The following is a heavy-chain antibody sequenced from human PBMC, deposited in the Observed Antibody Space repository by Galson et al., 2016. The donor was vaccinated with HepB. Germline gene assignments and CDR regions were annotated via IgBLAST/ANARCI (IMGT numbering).Heavy chain of an antibody. J-gene: IGHJ4*02. Sequence: SLRLSCAVSGFSFSDAWITWVRQTPGKGLEWVSYISSSGSTIYYADSVKGRFTISRDNAKNSLYLQMNSLRAEDTAVYYCSSGARYWGQGTLVTVSS. D-gene: IGHD3-22*01. CDR3: SSGARY. V-gene: IGHV3-11*01. CDR1: GFSFSDAW. CDR2: ISSSGSTI.